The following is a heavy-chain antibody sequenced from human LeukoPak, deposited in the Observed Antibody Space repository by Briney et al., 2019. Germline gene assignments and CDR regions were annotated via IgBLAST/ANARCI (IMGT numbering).Heavy chain of an antibody. Sequence: GASVKVSCKASGYTFTSYGISWVRQAPGQGLEGMGWISAYNGNTNYAQKLQGRVTMTTDTSTSTAYMELRSLRSDDTAVYYCARDFMAYYYDSSGYSNDDSPIDYWGQGTLVTVSS. CDR3: ARDFMAYYYDSSGYSNDDSPIDY. J-gene: IGHJ4*02. CDR1: GYTFTSYG. V-gene: IGHV1-18*01. CDR2: ISAYNGNT. D-gene: IGHD3-22*01.